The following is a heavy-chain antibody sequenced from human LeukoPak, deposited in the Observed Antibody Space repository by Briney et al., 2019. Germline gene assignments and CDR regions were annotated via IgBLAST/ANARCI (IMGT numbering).Heavy chain of an antibody. J-gene: IGHJ4*02. CDR1: GFTFSMYS. V-gene: IGHV3-48*04. D-gene: IGHD6-19*01. Sequence: GGSLRLSCAASGFTFSMYSMSWVRQAPGKGLEWVSYISSSSSTIYYADSVKGRFTISRDNAKNSLYLQMSSLRAEDTAVYYCARGDRGQWLEPDYWGQGTLVTVSS. CDR2: ISSSSSTI. CDR3: ARGDRGQWLEPDY.